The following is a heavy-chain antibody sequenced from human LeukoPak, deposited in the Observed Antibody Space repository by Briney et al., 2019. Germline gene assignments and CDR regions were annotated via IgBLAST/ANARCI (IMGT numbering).Heavy chain of an antibody. CDR1: GFTFSDYY. CDR3: ARHSRTYYSLGRFDP. D-gene: IGHD3-22*01. CDR2: ISGSGSTI. J-gene: IGHJ5*02. Sequence: GGSLRLSCAASGFTFSDYYMSWIRQAPGKGLEWVSYISGSGSTIYYADSVKGRFAISRDNAKSSLYLQMNSLRAEDTAVYYCARHSRTYYSLGRFDPWGQGTLVTVSS. V-gene: IGHV3-11*04.